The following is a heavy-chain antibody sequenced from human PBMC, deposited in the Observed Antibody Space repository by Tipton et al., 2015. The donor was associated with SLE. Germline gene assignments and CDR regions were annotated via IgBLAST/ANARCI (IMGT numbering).Heavy chain of an antibody. CDR2: IRGSGGSI. D-gene: IGHD3-9*01. Sequence: SLRLSCAASGFTFSSYAMIWVRQAPGKGLEWVSTIRGSGGSINNADSVKGRFTVSRDNSKNTLYLQMNSLRAEDTAVYYCAKDRNYDILTGYNAMDVWGQGTTVTVSS. V-gene: IGHV3-23*01. CDR1: GFTFSSYA. CDR3: AKDRNYDILTGYNAMDV. J-gene: IGHJ6*02.